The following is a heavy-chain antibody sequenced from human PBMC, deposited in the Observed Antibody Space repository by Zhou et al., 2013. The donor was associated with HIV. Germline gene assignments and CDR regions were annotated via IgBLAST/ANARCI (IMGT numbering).Heavy chain of an antibody. V-gene: IGHV1-24*01. J-gene: IGHJ3*02. CDR2: FDPDDRET. CDR1: GYTLTDLA. D-gene: IGHD6-13*01. CDR3: AIDRVLQQRLENTLAI. Sequence: QVQLVQSGAEVKKPGASVKVSCKVSGYTLTDLAIHWVRQPPGSGPEWMGRFDPDDRETTYSQKFQGRVTMTGDISTDTAYLEATSLTPDDTAMYYCAIDRVLQQRLENTLAIWGQGTLVSVSS.